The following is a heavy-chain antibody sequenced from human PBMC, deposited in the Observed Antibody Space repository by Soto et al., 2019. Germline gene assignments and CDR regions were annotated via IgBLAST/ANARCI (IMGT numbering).Heavy chain of an antibody. J-gene: IGHJ4*02. Sequence: VNVSCKASGGTFSSYAISWVRQAPGQGLEWMGGIIPIFGTANYAQKFQGRVTITAGESTSTAYMELSSLRSEDTAVYYCARGSVYGDYTPFDYWGQGTLVTVSS. CDR1: GGTFSSYA. CDR2: IIPIFGTA. V-gene: IGHV1-69*01. D-gene: IGHD4-17*01. CDR3: ARGSVYGDYTPFDY.